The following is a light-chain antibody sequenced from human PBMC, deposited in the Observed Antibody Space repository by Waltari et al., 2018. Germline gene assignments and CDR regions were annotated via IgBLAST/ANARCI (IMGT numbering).Light chain of an antibody. V-gene: IGLV2-14*03. Sequence: QSALTQPASVSGSPGQSLPISCSGTTSDIGGSKYVLWYQQHPGKAPKLIIYDVTKRPPGVSHRLSGSKSGSTASLTIAGLQAEDEGDDYCSSHTTSHTAYWVFGGGTRLTVL. CDR1: TSDIGGSKY. CDR2: DVT. CDR3: SSHTTSHTAYWV. J-gene: IGLJ3*02.